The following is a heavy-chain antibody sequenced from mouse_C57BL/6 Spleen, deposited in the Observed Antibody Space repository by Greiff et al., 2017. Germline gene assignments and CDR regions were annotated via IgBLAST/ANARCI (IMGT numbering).Heavy chain of an antibody. D-gene: IGHD2-5*01. CDR3: TTRGYSNYWYFDV. Sequence: DVKLQESGAELVRPGASVKLSCTASGFTIKDYYMHWVKQRPEQGLEWIGRIDPEDGDTEYAPKFQGKATMTADTSSNTAYLPLSSLTSEDTAVYYCTTRGYSNYWYFDVWGTGTTVTVSS. CDR1: GFTIKDYY. V-gene: IGHV14-1*01. J-gene: IGHJ1*03. CDR2: IDPEDGDT.